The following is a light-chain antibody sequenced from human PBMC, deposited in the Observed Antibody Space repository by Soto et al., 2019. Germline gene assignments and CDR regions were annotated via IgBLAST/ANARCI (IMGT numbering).Light chain of an antibody. Sequence: DIVMTQSPDSLAVSLGERATINCKSSQRVLYSSNNKNYLAWYQQKPGQPPKLLIYWASTRESGVPARCSGSGSGTDFTPPISGQQAEDVAVYYCQQYYRARACAFGHGTKVAIQ. CDR2: WAS. V-gene: IGKV4-1*01. CDR3: QQYYRARACA. J-gene: IGKJ1*01. CDR1: QRVLYSSNNKNY.